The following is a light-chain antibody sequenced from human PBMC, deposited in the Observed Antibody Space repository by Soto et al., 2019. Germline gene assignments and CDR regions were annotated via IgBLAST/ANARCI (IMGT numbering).Light chain of an antibody. Sequence: QSVLTQPPSVSGAPGQRVTISCTGSSSNIGAGYEVHWFQQLPGTAPKLLIYGNTNRPSGVPDRFSGSKSDTSASLAITGLQPEHEADYYCQSYDSSLSVLYVFGTGTKVTVL. CDR3: QSYDSSLSVLYV. CDR1: SSNIGAGYE. V-gene: IGLV1-40*01. CDR2: GNT. J-gene: IGLJ1*01.